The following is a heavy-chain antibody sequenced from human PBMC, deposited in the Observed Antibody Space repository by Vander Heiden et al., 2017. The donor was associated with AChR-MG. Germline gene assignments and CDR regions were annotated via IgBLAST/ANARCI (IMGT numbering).Heavy chain of an antibody. D-gene: IGHD3-22*01. J-gene: IGHJ4*02. CDR2: ISSSSSYI. V-gene: IGHV3-21*01. CDR3: ARGIYYDSSGYYKTPDY. CDR1: GFTFSSHS. Sequence: EVQLVESGGGLVKPGGSLRLSCAASGFTFSSHSMNWVRQAPGKGLEWVSSISSSSSYIYYADSVKGRFTISRDNAKNSLYLQMNSLRAEDTAVYYCARGIYYDSSGYYKTPDYWGQGTLVTVSS.